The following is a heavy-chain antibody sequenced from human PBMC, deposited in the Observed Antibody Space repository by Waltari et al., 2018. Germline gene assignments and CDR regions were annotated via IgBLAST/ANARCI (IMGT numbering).Heavy chain of an antibody. D-gene: IGHD1-26*01. CDR2: IKQDGSEK. J-gene: IGHJ3*02. V-gene: IGHV3-7*01. CDR1: GFPFRSYW. CDR3: ARDQSGQWELPGAFDI. Sequence: EVQLVESGGGLVQPGGSLRLSCAASGFPFRSYWMSWVRQAHGKGLEWVANIKQDGSEKYYVDSVKGRFTISRDNAKNSLYLQMNSLRAEDTAVYYCARDQSGQWELPGAFDIWGQGTMVTVSS.